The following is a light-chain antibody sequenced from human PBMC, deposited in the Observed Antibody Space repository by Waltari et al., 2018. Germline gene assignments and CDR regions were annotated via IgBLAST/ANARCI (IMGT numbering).Light chain of an antibody. V-gene: IGKV3-20*01. CDR3: QQYVTLPAT. J-gene: IGKJ1*01. CDR1: QSVRWF. Sequence: EIVLTQSPGTLSLSPGERATLSCRASQSVRWFLAWYQQKPGQAPRLLIYHASSRATGIPDRCSGSVSGTDLSLTSSRLEPEDFAVYYCQQYVTLPATFGQGTKLEI. CDR2: HAS.